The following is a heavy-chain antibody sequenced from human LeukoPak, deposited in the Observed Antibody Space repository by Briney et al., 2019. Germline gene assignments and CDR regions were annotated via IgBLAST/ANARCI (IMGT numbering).Heavy chain of an antibody. CDR2: INRSGST. J-gene: IGHJ4*02. V-gene: IGHV4-34*01. Sequence: SETLSLTCAVYGGSFSGYYWSWIRQPPGKGLEWIGEINRSGSTNYNPSLKSRVTISVDTSKNQFSLKLSSVTAADTAVYYCARDRNYGSGSYYNYDYWGQGTLVTVSS. D-gene: IGHD3-10*01. CDR1: GGSFSGYY. CDR3: ARDRNYGSGSYYNYDY.